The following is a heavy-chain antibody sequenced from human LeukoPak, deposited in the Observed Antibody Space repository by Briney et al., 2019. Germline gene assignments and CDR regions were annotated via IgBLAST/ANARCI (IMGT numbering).Heavy chain of an antibody. J-gene: IGHJ3*02. CDR3: ARGMTYYDILTGYFAFDI. CDR1: GGSISSYY. Sequence: SETLSLTCTVSGGSISSYYWSWIRQPPGKGLEWIGYIYYSGSTNYNPSLKSRVTISVDTSKNQFSLKLSSVTAADTAVYYCARGMTYYDILTGYFAFDIWGQGTMVTVSS. CDR2: IYYSGST. D-gene: IGHD3-9*01. V-gene: IGHV4-59*01.